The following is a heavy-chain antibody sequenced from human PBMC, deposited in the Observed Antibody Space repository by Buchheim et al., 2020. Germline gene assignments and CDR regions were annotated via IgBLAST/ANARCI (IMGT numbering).Heavy chain of an antibody. CDR3: AKDFLGVWNYGMDV. D-gene: IGHD2-8*01. Sequence: QVQLVESGGGVVQPGRSLRLSCAASGFTFSSYGMHWVRQAPGKGLEWVAVIRYDGSNKYYADSVKGRFTISRDNSKNTLYLQMNSLRAEDTAVYYCAKDFLGVWNYGMDVWGQGTT. J-gene: IGHJ6*02. CDR2: IRYDGSNK. CDR1: GFTFSSYG. V-gene: IGHV3-33*06.